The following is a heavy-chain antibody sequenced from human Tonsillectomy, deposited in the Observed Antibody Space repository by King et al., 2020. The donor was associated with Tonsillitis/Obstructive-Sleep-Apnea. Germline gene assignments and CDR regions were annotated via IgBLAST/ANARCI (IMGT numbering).Heavy chain of an antibody. D-gene: IGHD2-2*02. J-gene: IGHJ4*02. CDR1: GFTFSNYA. V-gene: IGHV3-30*04. CDR3: ARDLSYCSITSCYRVGLDY. CDR2: ISYDGSNK. Sequence: VQLVESGGGVVQPGRSLRLSCAASGFTFSNYAMHWVRQAPGKGLEWVAVISYDGSNKYYADSVKGRFTISRDNSKNTLYLQMNSMRADDTAVYYCARDLSYCSITSCYRVGLDYGGQGTLVTVSS.